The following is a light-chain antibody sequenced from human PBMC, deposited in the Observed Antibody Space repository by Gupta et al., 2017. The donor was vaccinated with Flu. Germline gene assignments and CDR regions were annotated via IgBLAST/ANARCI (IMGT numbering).Light chain of an antibody. Sequence: QLGLTQSPSASASLGASVQLTCTLSSGHRTYDIAWHQHQPGKGPRYLMKVNSDGSHNKGDGIPDRFSGSSSGAERHLTISSLQSEDEADYYCQTWVTGIQVFGGGTNLTVL. CDR2: VNSDGSH. CDR3: QTWVTGIQV. J-gene: IGLJ2*01. CDR1: SGHRTYD. V-gene: IGLV4-69*01.